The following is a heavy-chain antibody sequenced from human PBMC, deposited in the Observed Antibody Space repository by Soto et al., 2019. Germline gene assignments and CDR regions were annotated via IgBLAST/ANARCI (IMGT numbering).Heavy chain of an antibody. Sequence: QVQLQESGPGLVKPSGTLSLTCAVSSGSISSSNWWSWVRQPPGKGLEWIGEIYHSGSTNYNPSLKSRVTRSEDKSKSQFALKLSSVTAADTAVDYCAGQPTTVTYEGWFDPWGQGTLVTVCS. CDR2: IYHSGST. J-gene: IGHJ5*02. D-gene: IGHD4-17*01. CDR3: AGQPTTVTYEGWFDP. V-gene: IGHV4-4*02. CDR1: SGSISSSNW.